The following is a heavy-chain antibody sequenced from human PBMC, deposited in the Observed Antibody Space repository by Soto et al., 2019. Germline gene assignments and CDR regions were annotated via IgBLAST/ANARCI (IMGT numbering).Heavy chain of an antibody. CDR1: GFTFSSYA. V-gene: IGHV3-30-3*01. CDR2: ISYDGSNK. D-gene: IGHD4-17*01. J-gene: IGHJ4*02. Sequence: QVQLVESGGGVVQPGRSLRLSCAASGFTFSSYAMHWVRQAPGKGLEWVAVISYDGSNKYYADSVKGRFTISRDISKNTLFLQMNSLIAEDTAVYYCARGPFTTVTTFDYWGQGTLVTVSS. CDR3: ARGPFTTVTTFDY.